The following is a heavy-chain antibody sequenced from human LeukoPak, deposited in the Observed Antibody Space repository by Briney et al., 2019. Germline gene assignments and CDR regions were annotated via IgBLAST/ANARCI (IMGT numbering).Heavy chain of an antibody. V-gene: IGHV4-30-4*01. CDR2: IYYSGST. Sequence: SETLSLTCTVSGGSISSGDYYWSWIRQPPGKGLEWIGYIYYSGSTYYNPSLKSRVTISVDTSKNQFSLKLSSVTAADTAVYCCARSPDYDFWSGYPLIGFDPWGQGTLVTVSS. CDR3: ARSPDYDFWSGYPLIGFDP. J-gene: IGHJ5*02. D-gene: IGHD3-3*01. CDR1: GGSISSGDYY.